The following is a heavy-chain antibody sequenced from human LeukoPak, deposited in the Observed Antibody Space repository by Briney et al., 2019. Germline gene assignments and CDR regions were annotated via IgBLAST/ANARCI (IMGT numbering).Heavy chain of an antibody. CDR2: LNWNGGST. J-gene: IGHJ4*02. V-gene: IGHV3-20*04. Sequence: GGSLRLSCAASGFAFDDYGMSWVRQVPGKGLEWVSGLNWNGGSTGYADSVKGRFTISRDNSKNTLYLQMNSLRLEDTAGYYCAKGAGYSSNWNFDYWGQGTLVTVSS. CDR1: GFAFDDYG. D-gene: IGHD6-13*01. CDR3: AKGAGYSSNWNFDY.